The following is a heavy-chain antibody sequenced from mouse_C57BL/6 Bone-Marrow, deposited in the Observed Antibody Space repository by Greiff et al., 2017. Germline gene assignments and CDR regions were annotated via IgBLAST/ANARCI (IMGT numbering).Heavy chain of an antibody. CDR1: GYIFTEYT. J-gene: IGHJ2*01. CDR3: ARHERYYDYEGYFDY. Sequence: VQGVESGAELVKPGASVKLSCKASGYIFTEYTIHWVKQRSGQGLEWIGWCYHGSGSIKYTERFKDKATLTADKSSNTVYMELSRLTSEDSAVYFCARHERYYDYEGYFDYWGQGTTLTVSS. D-gene: IGHD2-4*01. V-gene: IGHV1-62-2*01. CDR2: CYHGSGSI.